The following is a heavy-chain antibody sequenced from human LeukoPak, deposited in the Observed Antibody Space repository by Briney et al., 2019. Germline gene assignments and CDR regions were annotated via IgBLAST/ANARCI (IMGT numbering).Heavy chain of an antibody. CDR2: VYTSGST. Sequence: SETLSLTCTVSGGSISFYYWSWIRQPAGKGLEWIGRVYTSGSTTYTPSLKSRVTMSVDTSKNQISLKLSSVTAADTAVYYCARISGGYSYGPFDYWGQGTLVTVSS. V-gene: IGHV4-4*07. D-gene: IGHD5-18*01. CDR1: GGSISFYY. J-gene: IGHJ4*02. CDR3: ARISGGYSYGPFDY.